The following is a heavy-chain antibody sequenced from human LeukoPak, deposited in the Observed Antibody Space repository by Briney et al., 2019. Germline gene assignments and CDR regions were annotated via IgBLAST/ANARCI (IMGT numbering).Heavy chain of an antibody. J-gene: IGHJ5*02. CDR2: IIPIFGTA. Sequence: SVTVSCKASGGTFSSYAISWVRQAPGQGLEWMGGIIPIFGTANYAQKFQGRVTITTDESTSTAYMELSSLRSEDTAVYYCALGVVAAAAPYNWFDPWGQGTLVTVSS. CDR1: GGTFSSYA. V-gene: IGHV1-69*05. CDR3: ALGVVAAAAPYNWFDP. D-gene: IGHD2-15*01.